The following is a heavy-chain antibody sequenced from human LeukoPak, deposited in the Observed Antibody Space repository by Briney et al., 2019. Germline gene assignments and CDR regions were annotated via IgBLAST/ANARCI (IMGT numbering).Heavy chain of an antibody. J-gene: IGHJ4*02. CDR2: IYHSGTT. D-gene: IGHD3-22*01. CDR1: GGSISSYY. CDR3: ARDGTYDSSGYSIDY. V-gene: IGHV4-59*01. Sequence: SETLSLTCTVSGGSISSYYWSWIRQPPGKGLEWIGYIYHSGTTNYNPSLKSRVTISVDTSKNQFSLKLSSVTAADTAVYYCARDGTYDSSGYSIDYWGQGTLVTVSS.